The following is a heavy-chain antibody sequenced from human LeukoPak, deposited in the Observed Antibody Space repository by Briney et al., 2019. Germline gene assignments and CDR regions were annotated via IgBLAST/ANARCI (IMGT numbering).Heavy chain of an antibody. CDR1: GGSISTFY. J-gene: IGHJ6*02. CDR3: AREDPQTTVPEGLDV. D-gene: IGHD4-17*01. CDR2: IYYSGST. V-gene: IGHV4-59*01. Sequence: PSETLSLTCTVSGGSISTFYWSWLRQPPGKGLDWIGYIYYSGSTNYNPSLKTRVTISVDTSKNQFSLRLSSVTAADTAVYYCAREDPQTTVPEGLDVWGQGTTVTVSS.